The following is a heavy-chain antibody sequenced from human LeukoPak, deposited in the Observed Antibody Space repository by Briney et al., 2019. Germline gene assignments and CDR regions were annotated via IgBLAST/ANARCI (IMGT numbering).Heavy chain of an antibody. CDR3: XXXIAAAGTLLDY. J-gene: IGHJ4*02. CDR1: GGSISSYY. Sequence: PSETLSLTCTVSGGSISSYYWSWIRQPPGKGLEWIGYIYYSGSTNYNPSLKSRVTISVDTSKNQFSLKLSSVTAADTAVYYCXXXIAAAGTLLDYWGQGTLVTVSS. D-gene: IGHD6-13*01. CDR2: IYYSGST. V-gene: IGHV4-59*08.